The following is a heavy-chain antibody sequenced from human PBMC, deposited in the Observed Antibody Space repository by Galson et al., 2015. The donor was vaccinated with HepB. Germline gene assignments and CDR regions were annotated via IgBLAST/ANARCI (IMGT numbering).Heavy chain of an antibody. CDR2: ITSDTSYI. D-gene: IGHD3-3*01. V-gene: IGHV3-21*01. J-gene: IGHJ4*02. CDR3: ARDRSPNDGFWNTYYGGFDY. CDR1: GFTFRSYS. Sequence: SLRLSCAASGFTFRSYSMNWVRQAPGKGLEWVSSITSDTSYIYYADSLKGRFTISRDNAKNSLFLLMNSLRAEDTAVYYCARDRSPNDGFWNTYYGGFDYWGQGTLVTVSS.